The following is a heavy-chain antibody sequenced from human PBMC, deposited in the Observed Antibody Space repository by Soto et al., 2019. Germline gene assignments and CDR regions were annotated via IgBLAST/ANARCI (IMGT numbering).Heavy chain of an antibody. J-gene: IGHJ4*02. CDR1: GYTFTSYD. CDR3: ARVNHRFHQIPNFDY. D-gene: IGHD2-21*01. V-gene: IGHV1-8*01. CDR2: MNPNSGNT. Sequence: ASVKVSCKASGYTFTSYDINWLRQATGQGLEWMGWMNPNSGNTGYAQKFQGRVTMTRNTSISTAYMELSSLRSEDTAVYYCARVNHRFHQIPNFDYWGQGTLVIVAS.